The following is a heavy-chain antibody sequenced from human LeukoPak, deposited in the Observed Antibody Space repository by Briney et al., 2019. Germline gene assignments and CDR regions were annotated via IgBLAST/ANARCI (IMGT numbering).Heavy chain of an antibody. CDR1: GGTFSSYA. D-gene: IGHD3-9*01. CDR3: ARVYVPKTYYDILTGSDYYYYGMDV. V-gene: IGHV1-69*13. J-gene: IGHJ6*02. CDR2: IIPIFGTA. Sequence: SVKVSCKASGGTFSSYAISWVRQAPGQGLEWMGGIIPIFGTANYAQKFQGRVTITADESTSTAYMELSSLRSEDTAVYYSARVYVPKTYYDILTGSDYYYYGMDVWGQGTTVTVSS.